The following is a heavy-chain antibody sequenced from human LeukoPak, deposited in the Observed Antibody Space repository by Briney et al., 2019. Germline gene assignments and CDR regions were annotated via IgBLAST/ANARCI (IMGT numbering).Heavy chain of an antibody. CDR2: ISGSGGST. CDR3: AKDLTMIVVVSVDY. J-gene: IGHJ4*02. Sequence: GGSLRHSCAPPGFTLCSYAMSWVRQAPAKGLEWVSAISGSGGSTYYADSVKGAFTISRDNSKNTLYLQMNSLRAEDTAVYYCAKDLTMIVVVSVDYWGQGTLVTVSS. V-gene: IGHV3-23*01. CDR1: GFTLCSYA. D-gene: IGHD3-22*01.